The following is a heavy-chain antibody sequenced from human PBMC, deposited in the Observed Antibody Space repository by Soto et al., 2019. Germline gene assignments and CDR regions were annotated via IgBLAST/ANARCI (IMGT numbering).Heavy chain of an antibody. V-gene: IGHV6-1*01. CDR2: TYYRSKWYN. Sequence: SQTLSLTCVISGDSVSSNSAAWNWIRQSPSRGLEWLGRTYYRSKWYNDYAVSVKSRITINPDTSKNQFSLQLNSVTPEDTAVYYCARDLPPDTAMVPRYYYYAMDVWGPGTTVTVSS. J-gene: IGHJ6*02. CDR1: GDSVSSNSAA. CDR3: ARDLPPDTAMVPRYYYYAMDV. D-gene: IGHD5-18*01.